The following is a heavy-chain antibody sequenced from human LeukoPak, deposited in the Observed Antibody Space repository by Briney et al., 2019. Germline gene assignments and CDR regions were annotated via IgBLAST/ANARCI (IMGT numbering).Heavy chain of an antibody. Sequence: GAAVKVSCKASGYTFTTYAISWVRQAPAQGLEWMGWINTYNGHRYYAQKLQDRVTMTIDTSTTTAYMELRSLRSDDTAVYYCARGATAARFSLRPTGAYYMDVWGKGTTVTVSS. V-gene: IGHV1-18*01. D-gene: IGHD2-2*01. J-gene: IGHJ6*03. CDR3: ARGATAARFSLRPTGAYYMDV. CDR1: GYTFTTYA. CDR2: INTYNGHR.